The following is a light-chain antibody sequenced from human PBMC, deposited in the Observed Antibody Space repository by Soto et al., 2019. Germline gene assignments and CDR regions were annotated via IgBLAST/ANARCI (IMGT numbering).Light chain of an antibody. J-gene: IGKJ5*01. CDR2: GAS. V-gene: IGKV3-20*01. Sequence: EIVLTQSPGTLSLSPGERATLSCRASQSVSNFLAWYQQKPGQAPRLLIYGASRRATGIPDRFSGSGSGTDFTLTISSLQPEDFATYYCQQANSFPITFGQGTRLEIK. CDR3: QQANSFPIT. CDR1: QSVSNF.